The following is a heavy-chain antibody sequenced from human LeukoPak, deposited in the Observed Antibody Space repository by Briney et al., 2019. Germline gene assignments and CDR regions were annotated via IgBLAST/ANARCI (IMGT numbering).Heavy chain of an antibody. D-gene: IGHD4-11*01. CDR1: GGSISSYY. CDR3: ARGTYRKFFDY. J-gene: IGHJ4*02. V-gene: IGHV4-4*07. Sequence: PSETLSLTCTVSGGSISSYYWSWIRQPAGKGLEYIGRIYTSGTTNYNPSLKSRVTMSIGTSKNQFSLNLNSVTAADTAIYYCARGTYRKFFDYWGQGTLVTVSS. CDR2: IYTSGTT.